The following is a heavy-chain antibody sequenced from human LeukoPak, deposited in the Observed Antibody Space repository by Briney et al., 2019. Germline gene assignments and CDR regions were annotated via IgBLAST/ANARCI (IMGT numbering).Heavy chain of an antibody. J-gene: IGHJ5*02. CDR1: GGSITSSSYY. Sequence: PSETLSLTCTVSGGSITSSSYYWGWIRQPPGKGLEWIGSIYYSGSTYYNPSLKSRVTIFVDASKNQFSLKLSSVTAADTAAYYCARFSYYDILTGYYLSPWGQGTLVTVSS. V-gene: IGHV4-39*01. CDR2: IYYSGST. CDR3: ARFSYYDILTGYYLSP. D-gene: IGHD3-9*01.